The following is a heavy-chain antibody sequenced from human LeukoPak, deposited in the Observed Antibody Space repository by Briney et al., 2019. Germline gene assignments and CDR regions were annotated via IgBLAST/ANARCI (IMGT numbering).Heavy chain of an antibody. CDR3: ARHSSSSRGWFDP. V-gene: IGHV4-59*08. J-gene: IGHJ5*02. D-gene: IGHD6-13*01. CDR2: IYYSGST. Sequence: SETLSLTCTVSGGSISSYYWSWIRQPPGKGLEWIGYIYYSGSTNYNPSLKSRVTISVDTSKNQFSLKLSSVTAADTAVYYCARHSSSSRGWFDPWGQGTLVTVSS. CDR1: GGSISSYY.